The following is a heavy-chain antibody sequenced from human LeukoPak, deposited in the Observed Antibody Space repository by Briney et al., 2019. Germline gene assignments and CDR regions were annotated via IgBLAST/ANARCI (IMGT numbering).Heavy chain of an antibody. J-gene: IGHJ6*02. CDR1: VGTFSSYA. CDR2: IIHILGIA. D-gene: IGHD2-15*01. Sequence: SVKVSCKASVGTFSSYAISWVRQAPGQGLEWMGRIIHILGIANYEQKFQGRVTITADKSTSTSYMQLSSLRSEDTALYYFPIYYCIICSCYSRGHVMDLWGQRPTVTLSS. CDR3: PIYYCIICSCYSRGHVMDL. V-gene: IGHV1-69*04.